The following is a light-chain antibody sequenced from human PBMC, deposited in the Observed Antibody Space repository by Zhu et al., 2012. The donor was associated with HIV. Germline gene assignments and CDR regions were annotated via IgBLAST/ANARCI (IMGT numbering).Light chain of an antibody. Sequence: EIMMMQSPATLSVSPGERVTLSCRASQSVSSNLAWYQQKPGQAPRLLMYAASTRATGIPARFSGSGSETQFTLTISSMQSEDFAVYYCQQYDNWWTFGQGTKVEIK. CDR2: AAS. J-gene: IGKJ1*01. CDR1: QSVSSN. CDR3: QQYDNWWT. V-gene: IGKV3-15*01.